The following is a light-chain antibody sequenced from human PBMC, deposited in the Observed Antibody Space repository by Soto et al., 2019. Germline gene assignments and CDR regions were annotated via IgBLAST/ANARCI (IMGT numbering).Light chain of an antibody. Sequence: DIQLTQSPSSVSASVGERVTITCRASQGIRHWVAWYQHKPGEAPKLLIHAASTLQRGVPSRFSGSGSGTEFTLTISSLQPEDFATYYCQQSNSFPLTFCPGTKVDGK. CDR3: QQSNSFPLT. V-gene: IGKV1D-12*01. CDR1: QGIRHW. J-gene: IGKJ3*01. CDR2: AAS.